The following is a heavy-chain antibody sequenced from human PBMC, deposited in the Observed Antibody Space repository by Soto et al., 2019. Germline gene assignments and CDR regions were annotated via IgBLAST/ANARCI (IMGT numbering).Heavy chain of an antibody. CDR3: ARDRSLAPPYYSGLDV. CDR1: GGTFSSYT. D-gene: IGHD5-12*01. J-gene: IGHJ6*02. Sequence: SVKVSCKASGGTFSSYTISWVRQAPGQGLEWMGRIIPILGIANYAQKFQGRVTITADKSTSTAYMELSSLRSEDTDVYYCARDRSLAPPYYSGLDVWGQGTTVTVSS. CDR2: IIPILGIA. V-gene: IGHV1-69*04.